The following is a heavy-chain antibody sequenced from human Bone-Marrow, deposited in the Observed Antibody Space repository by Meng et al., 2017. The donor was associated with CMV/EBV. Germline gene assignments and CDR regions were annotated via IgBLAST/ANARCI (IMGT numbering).Heavy chain of an antibody. D-gene: IGHD1-26*01. Sequence: ASVKVSCKASGYTFTSYAMHWVRQAPGQRLEWMGWSNAGNGNTKYSQEFQGRVTITRDTSASTAYMELSSLRSEDMAVYYCARRTEGATTYNWFDPWGQGTLVTVSS. CDR1: GYTFTSYA. J-gene: IGHJ5*02. CDR3: ARRTEGATTYNWFDP. CDR2: SNAGNGNT. V-gene: IGHV1-3*02.